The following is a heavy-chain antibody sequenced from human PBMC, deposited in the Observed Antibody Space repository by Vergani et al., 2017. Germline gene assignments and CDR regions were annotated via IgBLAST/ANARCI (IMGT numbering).Heavy chain of an antibody. J-gene: IGHJ4*02. CDR3: AKRGHSGYDSVAFDS. CDR1: GFTFSSYG. Sequence: QVQLVESGGGVVQPGGSLRLSCAASGFTFSSYGMHWVRQAPGKGLEWVAFIRYDGSNKYYLDSVKGRFTISRDNSNNTLYLEMNSLRAEDTAVYYCAKRGHSGYDSVAFDSWGQGTLVIVSS. D-gene: IGHD5-12*01. V-gene: IGHV3-30*02. CDR2: IRYDGSNK.